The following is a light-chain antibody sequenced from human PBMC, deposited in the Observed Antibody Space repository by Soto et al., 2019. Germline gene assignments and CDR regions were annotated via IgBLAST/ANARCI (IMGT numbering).Light chain of an antibody. CDR3: QQTYSTPWT. CDR1: QSITSH. Sequence: DIQMTQSPSSLSASVGDRITITCRASQSITSHLNWYQQKPGKAPKLLIYAASSLQSGVPSRFSGSGSGTDFTLTISSLQPEDFGTYYCQQTYSTPWTCGQGTKVEVK. J-gene: IGKJ1*01. CDR2: AAS. V-gene: IGKV1-39*01.